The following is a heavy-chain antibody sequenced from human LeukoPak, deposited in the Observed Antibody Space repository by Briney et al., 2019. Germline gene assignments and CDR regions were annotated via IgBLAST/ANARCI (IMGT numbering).Heavy chain of an antibody. D-gene: IGHD2-15*01. CDR2: IRYDGSNK. Sequence: GGSLRLSCAASGFSFSSYGMHWVRQAPGKGLECVAFIRYDGSNKYYADSVKGRFTISRDNSKNTLYLQMNSLRAEDTAVYYCARDLEDCSGGSCYSWFDPWGQGTLVTVSS. V-gene: IGHV3-30*02. J-gene: IGHJ5*02. CDR3: ARDLEDCSGGSCYSWFDP. CDR1: GFSFSSYG.